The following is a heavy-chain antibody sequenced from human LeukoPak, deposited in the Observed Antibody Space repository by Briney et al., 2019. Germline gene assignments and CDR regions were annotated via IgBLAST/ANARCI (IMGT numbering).Heavy chain of an antibody. Sequence: QSGGSLRLSCAASGFTFSSYAMSWVRQAPGKGLEWVSAISGSGGSTYYADSVKGRFTISRDNSKNTLYLQMNSLRAEDTAVYYCGKDISLMVRSLDFAFDYWGQGTLVTVSS. CDR1: GFTFSSYA. CDR2: ISGSGGST. J-gene: IGHJ4*02. V-gene: IGHV3-23*01. D-gene: IGHD3-10*01. CDR3: GKDISLMVRSLDFAFDY.